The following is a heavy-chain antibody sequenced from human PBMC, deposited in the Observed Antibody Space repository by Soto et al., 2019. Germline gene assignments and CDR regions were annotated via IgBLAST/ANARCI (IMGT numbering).Heavy chain of an antibody. Sequence: QVQLVQSGAEVKKPGASVKVSCKASGYTFTGYYMHWVRQAPGQGLEWMGWINPNSGGTNYAQKFQGRVTMTRDTSISTAYMELSRLRSDDTAVYYCASPDGVSSTPGGPYYYSMDVWGQGTTVTVSS. CDR3: ASPDGVSSTPGGPYYYSMDV. J-gene: IGHJ6*02. D-gene: IGHD2-2*01. CDR2: INPNSGGT. V-gene: IGHV1-2*02. CDR1: GYTFTGYY.